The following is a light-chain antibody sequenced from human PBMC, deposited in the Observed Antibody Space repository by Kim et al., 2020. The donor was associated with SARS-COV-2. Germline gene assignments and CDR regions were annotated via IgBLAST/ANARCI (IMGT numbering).Light chain of an antibody. CDR2: GKN. V-gene: IGLV3-19*01. J-gene: IGLJ2*01. CDR3: NSRDSNDYVV. Sequence: ALGHIVRIKRQGDSIRSYYVTGYQQKPAQAPIVVIYGKNTRPSGIPDRFSGSSSGNTASLTITGTQAGDEADYYCNSRDSNDYVVFGGGTKLTVL. CDR1: SIRSYY.